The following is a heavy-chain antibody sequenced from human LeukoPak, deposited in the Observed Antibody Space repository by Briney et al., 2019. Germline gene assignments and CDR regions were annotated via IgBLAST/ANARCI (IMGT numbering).Heavy chain of an antibody. CDR2: IWYDGSHK. V-gene: IGHV3-33*01. CDR3: ARVRATFSPHFDN. CDR1: GFTFSSYG. J-gene: IGHJ4*02. Sequence: PGGSLRLSCAASGFTFSSYGVHWVRQAPGKGLEWVAVIWYDGSHKYYADSVKGRFTISRDNSKNTLYLEMNSLRAEDTAVYYCARVRATFSPHFDNWGQGTLVTVSS. D-gene: IGHD5-12*01.